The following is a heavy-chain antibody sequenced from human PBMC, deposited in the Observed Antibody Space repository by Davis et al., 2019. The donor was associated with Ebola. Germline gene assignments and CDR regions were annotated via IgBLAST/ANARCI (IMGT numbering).Heavy chain of an antibody. D-gene: IGHD3-22*01. J-gene: IGHJ4*02. CDR1: GFTFSSYA. V-gene: IGHV3-30-3*01. CDR2: ISYDGNNK. Sequence: GGSLRLSCAASGFTFSSYAMHWVRQAPGKGLEWVAVISYDGNNKYYADSVKGRFTISRDNSKNTLYLQMNSLRAEDTAVYYCARDRRPYYYDSSGYYFDYWGQGTLVTVSS. CDR3: ARDRRPYYYDSSGYYFDY.